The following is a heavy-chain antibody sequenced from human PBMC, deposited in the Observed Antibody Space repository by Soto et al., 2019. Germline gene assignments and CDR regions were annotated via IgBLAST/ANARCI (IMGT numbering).Heavy chain of an antibody. V-gene: IGHV1-58*01. CDR3: AASYLRAYYYYGMDV. J-gene: IGHJ6*02. CDR2: IVVGSGNT. Sequence: GASVKVSCKASGFTFTSSAVQWVRQARGQRLEWIGWIVVGSGNTNYAQKFQERVTITRDMSASTAYMELSSLRSEDTAGYYCAASYLRAYYYYGMDVWGQGTTVTVSS. D-gene: IGHD3-10*01. CDR1: GFTFTSSA.